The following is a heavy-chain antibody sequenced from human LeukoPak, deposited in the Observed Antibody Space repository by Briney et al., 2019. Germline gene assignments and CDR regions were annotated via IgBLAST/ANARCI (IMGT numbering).Heavy chain of an antibody. Sequence: GGSLRLSCAASGFTFRNAWMSWVRQAPGKGLEWVGRIKSKTDGGTTDCAAPVKGRFTISRDDSKNTLYLQMNSLKTEDTAVYYCTTDRELENFDYWGQGTLVTVSS. CDR1: GFTFRNAW. CDR3: TTDRELENFDY. V-gene: IGHV3-15*01. CDR2: IKSKTDGGTT. J-gene: IGHJ4*02. D-gene: IGHD3-10*01.